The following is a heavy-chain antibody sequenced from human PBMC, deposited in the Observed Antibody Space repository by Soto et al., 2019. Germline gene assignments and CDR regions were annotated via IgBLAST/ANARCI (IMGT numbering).Heavy chain of an antibody. V-gene: IGHV4-39*07. CDR1: GGSISNSSYL. CDR2: VSYSGST. CDR3: ARVSGYSSSSMDYYYYYGMDV. Sequence: SETLSLTCTVSGGSISNSSYLWGWIRQPPGKGLQWIGSVSYSGSTYYNPSLKSRVTISVDTSKTQFSLKLSSVTAADTAVYYCARVSGYSSSSMDYYYYYGMDVWGQGTTVTVSS. J-gene: IGHJ6*02. D-gene: IGHD6-6*01.